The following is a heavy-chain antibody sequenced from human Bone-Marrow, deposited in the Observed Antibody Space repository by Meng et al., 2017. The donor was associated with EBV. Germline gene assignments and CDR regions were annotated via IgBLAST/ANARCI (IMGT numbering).Heavy chain of an antibody. J-gene: IGHJ4*02. V-gene: IGHV1-18*01. CDR2: ISAYNGDT. CDR1: GNTFSSVG. CDR3: ARGMRNFNF. Sequence: VPLGQSVAELKKPEASVKVSWKASGNTFSSVGIIWVRQAPGQGPEWMGWISAYNGDTKYAQKCQGRVTVTTDTSTSTAYMELRSLRRDDTAFYYCARGMRNFNFWGQGTLVTVSS.